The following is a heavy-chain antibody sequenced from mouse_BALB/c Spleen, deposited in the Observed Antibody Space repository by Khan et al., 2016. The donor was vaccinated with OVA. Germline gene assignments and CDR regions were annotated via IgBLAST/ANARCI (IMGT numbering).Heavy chain of an antibody. CDR1: GFSLTSYD. CDR2: IWTGGGT. V-gene: IGHV2-9-2*01. CDR3: VRRGKYYGSFYWDFDV. J-gene: IGHJ1*01. D-gene: IGHD1-1*01. Sequence: VELVESGPGLVAPSQSLSITCTVSGFSLTSYDISWIRQPPGKGLEWLGVIWTGGGTNYNSAFMSRLSISKDNSKSQAFLKMKRLQTDDTAIYYCVRRGKYYGSFYWDFDVWGAGTTVTVSS.